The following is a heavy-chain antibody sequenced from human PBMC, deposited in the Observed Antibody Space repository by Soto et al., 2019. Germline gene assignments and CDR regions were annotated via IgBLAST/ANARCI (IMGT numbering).Heavy chain of an antibody. V-gene: IGHV3-33*01. CDR2: IWYDGSNK. Sequence: GGSLILSCAASGFTFSSYGMHWVRQDPGKGLEWVAVIWYDGSNKYYADSVKGRFTISRDNSKNTLYLQMNSLRSEDTAVYYCARDVNEVLRFLEWSTPTRDYYGMDVWGQGTTVTVSS. D-gene: IGHD3-3*01. CDR1: GFTFSSYG. CDR3: ARDVNEVLRFLEWSTPTRDYYGMDV. J-gene: IGHJ6*02.